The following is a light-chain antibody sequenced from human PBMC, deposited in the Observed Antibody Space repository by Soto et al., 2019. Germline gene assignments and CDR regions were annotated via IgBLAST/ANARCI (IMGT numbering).Light chain of an antibody. CDR2: AAS. J-gene: IGKJ2*01. V-gene: IGKV1-39*01. CDR1: ESISTY. CDR3: QQTYSTPYT. Sequence: DIQMTQPPSSLSASVGDRVTITCRASESISTYLNWYQHKPGKAPKLLIYAASSLQSAVPSRFSGSGSGTDFTLTISSLQPEDCATYYCQQTYSTPYTFGQGTKLEIK.